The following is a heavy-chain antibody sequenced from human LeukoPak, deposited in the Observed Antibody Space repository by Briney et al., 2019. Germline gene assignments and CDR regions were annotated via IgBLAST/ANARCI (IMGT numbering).Heavy chain of an antibody. D-gene: IGHD3-9*01. V-gene: IGHV4-61*05. CDR1: GGSVSSSDYY. Sequence: SETLSLTCTVSGGSVSSSDYYWGWIRQPPGKGLEWIGYINYSGRTNYNPPLTSRVTVSVDTSKNQFSLKLSSVTAADTAVYYCARHGFDTGNFQAHFDYWGQGILVTVSS. CDR3: ARHGFDTGNFQAHFDY. CDR2: INYSGRT. J-gene: IGHJ4*02.